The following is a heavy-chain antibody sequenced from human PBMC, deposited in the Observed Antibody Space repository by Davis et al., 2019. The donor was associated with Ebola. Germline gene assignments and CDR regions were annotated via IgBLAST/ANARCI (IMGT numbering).Heavy chain of an antibody. J-gene: IGHJ4*02. V-gene: IGHV4-4*02. Sequence: PSETLSLTCAVSGGSISSSNWWSWVRQPPGKGLEWIGEIYHSGSTNYNPSLKSRVTISVDKSKNQFSLKLSSVTAADTAVYYCARAQGGLRMDFDYWGQGTLVTVSS. CDR1: GGSISSSNW. CDR2: IYHSGST. CDR3: ARAQGGLRMDFDY. D-gene: IGHD3-16*01.